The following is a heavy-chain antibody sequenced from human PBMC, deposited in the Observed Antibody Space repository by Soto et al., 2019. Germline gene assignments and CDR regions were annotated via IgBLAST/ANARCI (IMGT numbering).Heavy chain of an antibody. CDR1: GGSFSGYY. CDR2: INHRGST. J-gene: IGHJ4*02. V-gene: IGHV4-34*01. D-gene: IGHD1-7*01. Sequence: SETLSLTCAVYGGSFSGYYWSWIRQPPGKGLEWIGEINHRGSTHHNPSLKSRVTISVDTSKSQFSLKLSSVTAADTAVYYCARFGRTGTTPYWGQGTLVTVSS. CDR3: ARFGRTGTTPY.